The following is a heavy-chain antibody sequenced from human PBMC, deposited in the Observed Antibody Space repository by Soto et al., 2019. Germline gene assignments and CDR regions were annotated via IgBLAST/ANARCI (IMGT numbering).Heavy chain of an antibody. CDR1: GGSISSGGYS. V-gene: IGHV4-30-2*01. CDR2: IYHSGST. J-gene: IGHJ6*02. Sequence: QLQLQESGSGLVKPSQTLSLICAVSGGSISSGGYSWSWIRQPPGKGLEWIGYIYHSGSTYYNPSLKSRVTISVDRSKNQFSLKLSSVTAADTAVYYCARARGGFVGSHGMAVWGQGTTVTVSS. CDR3: ARARGGFVGSHGMAV. D-gene: IGHD3-16*01.